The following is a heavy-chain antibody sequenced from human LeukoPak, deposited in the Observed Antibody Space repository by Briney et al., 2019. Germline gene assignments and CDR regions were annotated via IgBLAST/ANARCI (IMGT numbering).Heavy chain of an antibody. D-gene: IGHD6-6*01. J-gene: IGHJ4*02. CDR2: IYYSGST. Sequence: SETLFPTCTVSGGSISSYYWSWIRQPPGKGLEYIGYIYYSGSTNYNPSLQSRVTISVDTSKNQFSLKLSSVTTADTAVYYCARMCSSSPYFFDYSGQGTLVTVSS. CDR3: ARMCSSSPYFFDY. V-gene: IGHV4-59*01. CDR1: GGSISSYY.